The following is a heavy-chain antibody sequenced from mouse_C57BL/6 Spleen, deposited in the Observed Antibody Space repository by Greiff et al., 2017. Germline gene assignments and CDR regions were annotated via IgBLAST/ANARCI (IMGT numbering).Heavy chain of an antibody. CDR1: GFNIKAVY. D-gene: IGHD1-2*01. CDR3: TTGAAGSFAY. V-gene: IGHV14-4*01. CDR2: IDPENGDT. J-gene: IGHJ3*01. Sequence: EVQLQQSGAELVRPGASVKLSCTSSGFNIKAVYMQWVKQRPEQGLEWIGWIDPENGDTEYASKFQGKATITADTSSNTAYLQLSSLTSADTAVYYCTTGAAGSFAYWGQGTLVTVSA.